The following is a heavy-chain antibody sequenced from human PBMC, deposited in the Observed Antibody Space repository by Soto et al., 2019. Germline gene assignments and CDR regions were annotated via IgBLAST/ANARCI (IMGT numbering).Heavy chain of an antibody. CDR3: AGDGGAY. V-gene: IGHV3-30-3*01. J-gene: IGHJ1*01. CDR1: GFTFSSYA. Sequence: QVQLVESGGGVVQPGRSLRLSCAASGFTFSSYAMHWVRRAPGKGLEWMAVMSYDGSNKYYADSVKGRFTISRDNSKNTLYLQMICLRPVDTALYYCAGDGGAYWGQGTLVSVSS. D-gene: IGHD3-16*01. CDR2: MSYDGSNK.